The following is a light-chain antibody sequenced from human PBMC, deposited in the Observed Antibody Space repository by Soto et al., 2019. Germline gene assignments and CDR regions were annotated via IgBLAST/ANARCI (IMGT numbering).Light chain of an antibody. Sequence: EIVLTQSPGTLPLSPGERATLSCRASQSVSSSYLAWYQQKPGQAPRLLIYGASSRAAGIPDRFSGSGSGTDFTLTISRLEPEDFAVYYCQQYDSSPLTFGGGTKVDIK. CDR2: GAS. CDR1: QSVSSSY. J-gene: IGKJ4*01. V-gene: IGKV3-20*01. CDR3: QQYDSSPLT.